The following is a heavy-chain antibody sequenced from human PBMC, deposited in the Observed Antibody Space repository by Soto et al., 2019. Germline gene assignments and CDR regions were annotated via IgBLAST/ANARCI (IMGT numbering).Heavy chain of an antibody. J-gene: IGHJ5*02. CDR2: IHHSGGT. V-gene: IGHV4-59*02. D-gene: IGHD3-10*01. Sequence: SETLSLTCSVTGAPVSSYSWSWIRQSPGKGLEWIGYIHHSGGTNYTPSLRSRVTISVDTSKNQLSLTLTSLTAADTAVYYCVRGGTSGSAVFNWFDPWGQGTLVTVSS. CDR3: VRGGTSGSAVFNWFDP. CDR1: GAPVSSYS.